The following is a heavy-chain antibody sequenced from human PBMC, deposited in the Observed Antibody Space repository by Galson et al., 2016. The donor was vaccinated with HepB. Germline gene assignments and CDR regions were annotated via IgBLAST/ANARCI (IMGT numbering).Heavy chain of an antibody. D-gene: IGHD2-15*01. CDR1: GFTFRYYA. CDR2: ISGAGGTT. Sequence: SLRLSCASSGFTFRYYAMTWVRRAPGKGLEWVSDISGAGGTTHYADSVKGRFTISRDNSRDTLYLQMDRLRAADTAVDYWAKGRGWYGGPNFGSWGQGTLVTVSS. V-gene: IGHV3-23*01. CDR3: AKGRGWYGGPNFGS. J-gene: IGHJ4*02.